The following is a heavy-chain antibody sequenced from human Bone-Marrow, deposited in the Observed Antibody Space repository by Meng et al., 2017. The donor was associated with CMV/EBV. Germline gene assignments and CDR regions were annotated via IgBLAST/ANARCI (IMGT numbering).Heavy chain of an antibody. Sequence: SCAASGFTFSDYYMSWIRQAPGKGLEWVSYISSSGSTIYYADSVKGRFTISRDNAKNSLYLQMNSLRAEDTAVYYCARATRIAAAGTKSGDYWGQGTLVTVSS. CDR2: ISSSGSTI. CDR1: GFTFSDYY. CDR3: ARATRIAAAGTKSGDY. V-gene: IGHV3-11*04. D-gene: IGHD6-13*01. J-gene: IGHJ4*02.